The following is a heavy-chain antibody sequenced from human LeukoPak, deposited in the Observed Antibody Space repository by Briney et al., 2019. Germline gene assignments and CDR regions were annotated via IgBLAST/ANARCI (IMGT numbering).Heavy chain of an antibody. D-gene: IGHD6-19*01. V-gene: IGHV3-21*01. CDR2: ISSSSSYI. CDR3: ARADSSGWYVSHY. CDR1: GFTFSSYS. J-gene: IGHJ4*02. Sequence: GGSLRLSCAASGFTFSSYSMNWVRQAPGKGLEWVSSISSSSSYIYYADSVKGRFTTSRDNAKNSLYLQMNSLRAEDTAVYYCARADSSGWYVSHYWGQGTLVTVSS.